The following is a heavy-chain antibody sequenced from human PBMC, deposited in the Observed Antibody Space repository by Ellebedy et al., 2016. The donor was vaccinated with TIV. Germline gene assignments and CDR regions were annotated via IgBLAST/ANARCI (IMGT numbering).Heavy chain of an antibody. CDR1: GYTFTSYY. V-gene: IGHV1-46*01. CDR3: ARDPVSGYDYYGMDV. CDR2: INPSGGST. D-gene: IGHD1-26*01. J-gene: IGHJ6*02. Sequence: ASVKVSXKASGYTFTSYYMHWVRQAPGQGLEWMGIINPSGGSTSYAQKFQGRVTMTRDTSTSTVYMELSSLRSEDTAVYYCARDPVSGYDYYGMDVWGQGTTVTVSS.